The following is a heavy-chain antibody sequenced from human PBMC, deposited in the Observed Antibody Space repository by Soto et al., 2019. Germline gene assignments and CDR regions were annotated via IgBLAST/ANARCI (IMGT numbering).Heavy chain of an antibody. Sequence: PSETLSLTCTVSGGSSSSYYWSWIRQPPGKGLEWIGYIYYSGSTNYNPSLKSRVTISVDTSKNQFSLKLSSVTAADTAVYYCARVYDFWRGLAGYYYMDVWGKGTTVTVSS. J-gene: IGHJ6*03. V-gene: IGHV4-59*01. CDR1: GGSSSSYY. CDR3: ARVYDFWRGLAGYYYMDV. CDR2: IYYSGST. D-gene: IGHD3-3*01.